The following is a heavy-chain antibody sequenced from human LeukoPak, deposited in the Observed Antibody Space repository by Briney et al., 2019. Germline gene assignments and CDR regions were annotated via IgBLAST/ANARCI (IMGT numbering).Heavy chain of an antibody. V-gene: IGHV3-30-3*01. J-gene: IGHJ4*02. Sequence: PGGSLRLSCAASGFTFSSYAMHWVRQAPGKGLEWVAVISYDGSNKYYADSVKGRFTISRDNSKNTLYLQMNSLRAEDTAVYYCARARDVDTALDYWGQGTLVTVSS. CDR3: ARARDVDTALDY. CDR1: GFTFSSYA. D-gene: IGHD5-18*01. CDR2: ISYDGSNK.